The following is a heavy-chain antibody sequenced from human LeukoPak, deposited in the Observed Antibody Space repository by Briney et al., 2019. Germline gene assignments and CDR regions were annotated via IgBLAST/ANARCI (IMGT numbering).Heavy chain of an antibody. Sequence: SETLSLTCSVSGGSISSYYWSWIRQPPGKGLEWLGSVYHSGSTNYNPSLKSRVTISVDTSKNQFSLKLRSVTAADTAIYYCANGGYCSSSSCYPKWFDPWGQGTLVTVSS. CDR2: VYHSGST. V-gene: IGHV4-59*01. CDR3: ANGGYCSSSSCYPKWFDP. CDR1: GGSISSYY. D-gene: IGHD2-2*01. J-gene: IGHJ5*02.